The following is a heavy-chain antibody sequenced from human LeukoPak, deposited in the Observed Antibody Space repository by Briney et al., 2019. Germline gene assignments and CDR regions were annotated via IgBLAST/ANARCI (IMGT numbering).Heavy chain of an antibody. Sequence: KTSETLSLTCTVSGGSISSGSYYWSWIRQPAGKGLEWIGRIYTSGSTNYNPSLKSRVTISVDTSKNQFSLKLSSVTAADTAVYYCARAKFTMVRGVIGAFDIWGQGTMVTVSS. CDR1: GGSISSGSYY. D-gene: IGHD3-10*01. CDR3: ARAKFTMVRGVIGAFDI. CDR2: IYTSGST. V-gene: IGHV4-61*02. J-gene: IGHJ3*02.